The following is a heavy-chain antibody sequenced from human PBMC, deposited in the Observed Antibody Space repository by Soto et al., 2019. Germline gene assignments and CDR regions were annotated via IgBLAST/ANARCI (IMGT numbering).Heavy chain of an antibody. Sequence: GGSPRLSCAASGFTFSSYGMHWVRQAPGKGPEWVAVISHHGANKYFADSVKGRFIISRDNSKNTLYLEMNSLRAEDTAVYYCAKEQTPHYYDNSDYPGPFDHWGQGTLVTVSS. D-gene: IGHD3-22*01. CDR3: AKEQTPHYYDNSDYPGPFDH. V-gene: IGHV3-30*18. J-gene: IGHJ4*02. CDR2: ISHHGANK. CDR1: GFTFSSYG.